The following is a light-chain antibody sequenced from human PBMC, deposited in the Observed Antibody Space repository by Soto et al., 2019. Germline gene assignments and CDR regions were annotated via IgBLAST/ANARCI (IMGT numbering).Light chain of an antibody. V-gene: IGKV3-20*01. CDR3: QQYVTSAIT. J-gene: IGKJ5*01. Sequence: IEVTQSPGALSLPPGERATLSFRASQSVSSRLAWYQQKPGQAPRLLISGASSRATGIPDRFSGSGSGTDFTLTISRLEPEDFAMYYCQQYVTSAITFGQGTRLE. CDR2: GAS. CDR1: QSVSSR.